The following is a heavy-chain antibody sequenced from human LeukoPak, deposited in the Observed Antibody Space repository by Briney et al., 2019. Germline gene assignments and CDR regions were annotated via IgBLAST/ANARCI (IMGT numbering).Heavy chain of an antibody. J-gene: IGHJ4*02. CDR1: GGSISSYY. CDR3: ARDLLPYSGSYYDY. CDR2: IYYSGST. Sequence: SETLSLPCTVSGGSISSYYWSWIRQPPGKGLEWIGYIYYSGSTNYNPSLKSRVTISVDTSKNQFSLKLSSVTAADTAVYYCARDLLPYSGSYYDYWGQGTLVTVSS. V-gene: IGHV4-59*01. D-gene: IGHD1-26*01.